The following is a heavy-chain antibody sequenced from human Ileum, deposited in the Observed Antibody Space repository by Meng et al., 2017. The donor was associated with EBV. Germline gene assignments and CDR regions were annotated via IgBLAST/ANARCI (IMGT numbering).Heavy chain of an antibody. V-gene: IGHV3-11*01. CDR2: IGLSADAI. Sequence: HRGGSGGGLVKPGGSLRLSCAASGFTFSDYSLSWIRQAPGKGLQVIASIGLSADAIYYADSVKGRFTISRDNANNSLYLQMNNLRVDETAVYYCAGRNNWFDPWGQGTLVTVSS. CDR1: GFTFSDYS. D-gene: IGHD1-14*01. J-gene: IGHJ5*02. CDR3: AGRNNWFDP.